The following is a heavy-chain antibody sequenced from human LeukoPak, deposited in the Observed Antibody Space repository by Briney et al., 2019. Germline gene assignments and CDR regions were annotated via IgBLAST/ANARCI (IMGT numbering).Heavy chain of an antibody. CDR1: GFSLSTSGVG. J-gene: IGHJ3*02. CDR2: IYWDDDK. V-gene: IGHV2-5*02. CDR3: AHSSGAYCGGDCYSGSDAFDI. Sequence: SGPTLVNPTQTLTLTCTFSGFSLSTSGVGVGWIRQPPGKALEWLALIYWDDDKRYSPSLKSRLTITKDTSKNQVVLTMTNMDPVDTATYHCAHSSGAYCGGDCYSGSDAFDIWGQGTMVTVSS. D-gene: IGHD2-21*02.